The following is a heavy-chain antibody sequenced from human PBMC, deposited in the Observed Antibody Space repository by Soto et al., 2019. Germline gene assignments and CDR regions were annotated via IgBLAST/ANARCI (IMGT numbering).Heavy chain of an antibody. Sequence: TSETLSLTCAVYGGSFSGYYWSWIRQPPGKGLEWIGEINHSGSTNYNPSLKSRVTISVDTSKNQFSLKLSSLTAADTAVYYCARALVVSAAMAYFDYWGQGTLVTVSS. V-gene: IGHV4-34*01. CDR3: ARALVVSAAMAYFDY. CDR1: GGSFSGYY. J-gene: IGHJ4*02. CDR2: INHSGST. D-gene: IGHD2-2*01.